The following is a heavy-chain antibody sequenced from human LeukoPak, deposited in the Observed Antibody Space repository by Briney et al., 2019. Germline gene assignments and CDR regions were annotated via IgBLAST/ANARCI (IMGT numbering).Heavy chain of an antibody. CDR1: GGSISSGGYY. Sequence: PSQTLSLTCTVSGGSISSGGYYWSWIRQHPGKGLEWIGYIYYSGSTYYNPSLKSRVTISVDTSKNQFPLKLSSVTAADTAVYYCARTVVVPAALLRYYYYYMDVWGKGTTVTVSS. D-gene: IGHD2-2*01. V-gene: IGHV4-31*03. CDR3: ARTVVVPAALLRYYYYYMDV. J-gene: IGHJ6*03. CDR2: IYYSGST.